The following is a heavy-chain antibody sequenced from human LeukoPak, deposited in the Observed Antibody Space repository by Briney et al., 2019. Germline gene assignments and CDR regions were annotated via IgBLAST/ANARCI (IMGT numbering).Heavy chain of an antibody. V-gene: IGHV3-30-3*01. CDR1: EFRLTDYS. Sequence: GETLRLTCVVSEFRLTDYSLHWVRQAPGKGLEWVAVSSHDGSDKKVADALKRRFTIHIEDPKNLVYLQISSLTNEDMAMCECAREGGYDSGYFADYRDLWGKGTVVSV. CDR2: SSHDGSDK. CDR3: AREGGYDSGYFADYRDL. D-gene: IGHD3-22*01. J-gene: IGHJ4*02.